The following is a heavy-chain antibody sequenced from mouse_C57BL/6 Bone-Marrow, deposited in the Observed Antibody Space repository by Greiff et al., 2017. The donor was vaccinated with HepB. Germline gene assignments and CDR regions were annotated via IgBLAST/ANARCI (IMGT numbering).Heavy chain of an antibody. CDR2: IHPNSGST. CDR1: GYTFTSYW. Sequence: QVQLQQPGAELVKPGASVKLSCKASGYTFTSYWMHWVKQRPGQGLEWIGRIHPNSGSTNYNEKFKSKATLTVDKSSSTAYMQLSSLTSEDSAVYYCARFSYYYGSSFYYFDYWGQGTTLTVSS. J-gene: IGHJ2*01. D-gene: IGHD1-1*01. V-gene: IGHV1-64*01. CDR3: ARFSYYYGSSFYYFDY.